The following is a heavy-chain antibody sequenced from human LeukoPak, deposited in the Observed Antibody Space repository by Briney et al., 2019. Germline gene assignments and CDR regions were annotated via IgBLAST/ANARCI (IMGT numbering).Heavy chain of an antibody. CDR1: GFTFSSYA. Sequence: GGSLRLSCAASGFTFSSYAMSWVRQAPGKGLEWVSAISGSGGSTYYADSVKGRFTISRDNSKNTLYLQMNSLRAEDTAVYYCAKSRRMTSKPNYFDYWGQGTLVTVSS. V-gene: IGHV3-23*01. J-gene: IGHJ4*02. CDR3: AKSRRMTSKPNYFDY. CDR2: ISGSGGST. D-gene: IGHD2-8*01.